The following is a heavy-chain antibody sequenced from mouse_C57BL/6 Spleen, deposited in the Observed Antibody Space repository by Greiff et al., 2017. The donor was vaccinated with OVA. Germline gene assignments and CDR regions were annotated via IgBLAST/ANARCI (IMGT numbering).Heavy chain of an antibody. D-gene: IGHD4-1*01. J-gene: IGHJ2*01. CDR3: ARSTGTSYFDY. Sequence: VQLQQPGAELVKPGASVKLSCKASGYTFTSYWMQWVKQRPGQGLEWIREIDPSDSYTNYNQKFKGKATLTVDTSSSTAYMQLSSLTSEDSAVYYCARSTGTSYFDYWGQGTTLTVSS. V-gene: IGHV1-50*01. CDR2: IDPSDSYT. CDR1: GYTFTSYW.